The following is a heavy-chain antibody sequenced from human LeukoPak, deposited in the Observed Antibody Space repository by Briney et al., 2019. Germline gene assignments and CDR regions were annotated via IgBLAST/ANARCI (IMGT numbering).Heavy chain of an antibody. CDR2: ISGSGGST. Sequence: GGSLRLSCAASGFTFSSYAMSWVRQAPGKGLEWVSAISGSGGSTYYADSVKGRFTISRDNSKNTLYLQMNSLRAEDTAVYYCAKDLAILIGYDWFDPWGQGTLVTVSS. J-gene: IGHJ5*02. CDR1: GFTFSSYA. CDR3: AKDLAILIGYDWFDP. V-gene: IGHV3-23*01. D-gene: IGHD3-9*01.